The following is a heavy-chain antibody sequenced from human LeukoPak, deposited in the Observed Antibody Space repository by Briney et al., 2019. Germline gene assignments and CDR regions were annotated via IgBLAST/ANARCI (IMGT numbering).Heavy chain of an antibody. CDR1: GGTFSSYA. CDR3: AREGGSGSYLDY. CDR2: IIPTFGTA. Sequence: GASVKVSCKASGGTFSSYAISWVRQAPGQGLEWMGGIIPTFGTANYAQKFQGRVTITADKSTSTAYMELSSLRSGDTAVYYCAREGGSGSYLDYWGQGTLVTVSS. V-gene: IGHV1-69*06. J-gene: IGHJ4*02. D-gene: IGHD3-10*01.